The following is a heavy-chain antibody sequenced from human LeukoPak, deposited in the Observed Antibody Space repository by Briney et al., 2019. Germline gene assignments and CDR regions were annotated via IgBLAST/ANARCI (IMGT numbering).Heavy chain of an antibody. V-gene: IGHV3-11*04. D-gene: IGHD3-10*01. CDR1: GFIFSDFY. J-gene: IGHJ6*03. CDR2: ITDRGNKI. Sequence: PGGSLRLSCAASGFIFSDFYMGWIRQAPGRGLEWISYITDRGNKIYYTDSVKGRFTMSRDNAKKSLYLQMNSLRAEDTAVYYCARDPETSGHYYMDVWGKGTTVTISS. CDR3: ARDPETSGHYYMDV.